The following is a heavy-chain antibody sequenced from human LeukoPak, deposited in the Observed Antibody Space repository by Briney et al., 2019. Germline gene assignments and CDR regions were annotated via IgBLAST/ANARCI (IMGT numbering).Heavy chain of an antibody. V-gene: IGHV3-21*01. CDR1: GFSISSYE. D-gene: IGHD6-19*01. Sequence: NPGGSLRLSCAASGFSISSYEMNWVRQAPGKGLEWVSSISSSSSYIYYADSVKGRFTISRDNAKNSLYLQMNSLRAEDTAVYYCAREAPAVAGTKDWFDPWGQGTLVTVSS. CDR2: ISSSSSYI. J-gene: IGHJ5*02. CDR3: AREAPAVAGTKDWFDP.